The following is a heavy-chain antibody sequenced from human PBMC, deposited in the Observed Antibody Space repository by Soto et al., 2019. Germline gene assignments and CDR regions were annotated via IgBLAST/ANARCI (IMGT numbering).Heavy chain of an antibody. V-gene: IGHV1-18*01. CDR1: GYTVSSYG. D-gene: IGHD5-18*01. J-gene: IGHJ4*02. CDR2: ISAYNGNT. Sequence: ASVKFSCKASGYTVSSYGISWVRQAPGQGLEWMGWISAYNGNTNYAQKLQGRVTMTTDTSTSTAYMELRSLRSDDTAVYYCARRDTAMVVTLGYWGQGTLVTVSS. CDR3: ARRDTAMVVTLGY.